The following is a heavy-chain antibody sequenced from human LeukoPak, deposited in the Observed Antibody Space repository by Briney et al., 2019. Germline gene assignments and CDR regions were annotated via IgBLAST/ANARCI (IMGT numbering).Heavy chain of an antibody. CDR2: INAGNGNT. CDR1: GYTFTSYA. V-gene: IGHV1-3*01. J-gene: IGHJ4*02. CDR3: ARGYDSSGYIH. Sequence: ASVKVSCKASGYTFTSYAMRWVRQAPGQRLEWMGWINAGNGNTKYSQKFQGRVTITRDTSASTAYMELSSLRSEDTAVYYCARGYDSSGYIHWGQGTLVTVSS. D-gene: IGHD3-22*01.